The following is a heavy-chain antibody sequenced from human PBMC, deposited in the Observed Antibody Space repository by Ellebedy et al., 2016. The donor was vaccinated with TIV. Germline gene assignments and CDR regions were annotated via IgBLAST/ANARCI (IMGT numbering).Heavy chain of an antibody. Sequence: GGSLRLSCAASGFTFSSYWMSWVRQAPGKGLEWVSVISGRSGSTYYADSVKGRFTISRDSSKNTLFLQINTLRAEDTAVYYCATVTDFWSGYLGYFDYWGQGTLVTVSS. CDR1: GFTFSSYW. V-gene: IGHV3-23*01. D-gene: IGHD3-3*01. J-gene: IGHJ4*02. CDR2: ISGRSGST. CDR3: ATVTDFWSGYLGYFDY.